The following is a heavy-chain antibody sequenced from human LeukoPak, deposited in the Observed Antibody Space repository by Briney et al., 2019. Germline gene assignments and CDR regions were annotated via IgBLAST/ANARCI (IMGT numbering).Heavy chain of an antibody. Sequence: GGSLRLSCAASGFTFDYYAMHWVRQAPGKGLEWVSSISWDSGHSVHADAVQGRFTISRDNAKNSPYLQMNNLRPEDTALYYCLKDLRLDLHLDTFEIWGQGTMVTVSS. J-gene: IGHJ3*02. CDR2: ISWDSGHS. CDR3: LKDLRLDLHLDTFEI. V-gene: IGHV3-9*01. D-gene: IGHD1-7*01. CDR1: GFTFDYYA.